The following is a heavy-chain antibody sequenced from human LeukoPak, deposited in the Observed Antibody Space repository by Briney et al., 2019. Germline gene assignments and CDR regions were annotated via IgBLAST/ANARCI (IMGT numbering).Heavy chain of an antibody. Sequence: ASVKVSCKASGYTFTSYGISWVRQAPGQGLEWMGWISAHNGNTNYAQKLQGRVTMTTDTSTSTAYMELRSLRSDDTAVYYCARVRYSSGWYRGDYFDYWGQGTLVTVSS. CDR2: ISAHNGNT. V-gene: IGHV1-18*01. CDR3: ARVRYSSGWYRGDYFDY. J-gene: IGHJ4*02. CDR1: GYTFTSYG. D-gene: IGHD6-19*01.